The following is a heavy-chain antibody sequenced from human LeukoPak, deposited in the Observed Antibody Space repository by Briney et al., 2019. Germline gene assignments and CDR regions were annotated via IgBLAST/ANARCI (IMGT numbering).Heavy chain of an antibody. V-gene: IGHV4-39*01. J-gene: IGHJ6*02. D-gene: IGHD2-2*01. CDR1: GGSISSSSYY. CDR2: IYYSGST. Sequence: SETLSLTCTVSGGSISSSSYYWGWIRQPPGKGLEWIGSIYYSGSTYYNPSLKSRVTISVDTSKNQFSLKLSSVTAADAAVYYCAGQGYCSSTSCYYYYYYGMDVWGQGTTVTVSS. CDR3: AGQGYCSSTSCYYYYYYGMDV.